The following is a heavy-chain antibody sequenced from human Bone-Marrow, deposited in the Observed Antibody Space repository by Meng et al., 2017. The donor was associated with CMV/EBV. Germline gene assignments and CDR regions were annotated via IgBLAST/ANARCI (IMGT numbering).Heavy chain of an antibody. CDR1: GGSISSSSYY. V-gene: IGHV4-39*07. CDR3: ARGRGSGSYYDAFDI. Sequence: GSLRLSCTVSGGSISSSSYYWGWIRQPPGKGLEWIGSIYYSGSTYYNPSLKSRVTISVDTSKNQFSLKLSSVTAADTAVYYFARGRGSGSYYDAFDIWGQGTRVTGSS. CDR2: IYYSGST. J-gene: IGHJ3*02. D-gene: IGHD3-10*01.